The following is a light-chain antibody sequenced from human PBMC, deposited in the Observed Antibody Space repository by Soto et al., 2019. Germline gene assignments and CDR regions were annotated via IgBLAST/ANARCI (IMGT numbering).Light chain of an antibody. J-gene: IGKJ5*01. Sequence: DIQLTQSPSFLSASVGDRVTITCRASQAISNYLAWYQQKPGKAPKLLIYITSTLRSGVPSRFSGSGSGTEFTLTISSLQPEDFATYYCQQLNNYPVGIIFGQGTRLEIK. CDR3: QQLNNYPVGII. CDR1: QAISNY. CDR2: ITS. V-gene: IGKV1-9*01.